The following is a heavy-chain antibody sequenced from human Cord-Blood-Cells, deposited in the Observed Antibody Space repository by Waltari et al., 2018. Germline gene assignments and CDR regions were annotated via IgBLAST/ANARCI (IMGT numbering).Heavy chain of an antibody. V-gene: IGHV3-23*01. CDR1: GFTFSSYA. CDR2: ISGSGGST. J-gene: IGHJ3*02. D-gene: IGHD3-22*01. Sequence: EVQLLESGGGLVQPGGSLRLSCAASGFTFSSYAMSWVRQAPGKGLEWVSAISGSGGSTYYADSVKGRFTISRDNSKNTLYLQMNSLRAEDTAVYYCAKEGGFGTMIVVANDAFDIWGQGTMVTVYS. CDR3: AKEGGFGTMIVVANDAFDI.